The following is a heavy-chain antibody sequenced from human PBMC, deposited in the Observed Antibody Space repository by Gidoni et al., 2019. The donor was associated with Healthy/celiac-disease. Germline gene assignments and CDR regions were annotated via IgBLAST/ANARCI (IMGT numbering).Heavy chain of an antibody. D-gene: IGHD3-16*01. CDR1: GGSFSGYY. CDR3: ATWGGY. V-gene: IGHV4-34*01. J-gene: IGHJ4*02. CDR2: INHSGST. Sequence: QVQLQQWCSGLLKPSETLSLPCAVYGGSFSGYYWSWIRQPPGKGLEWIGEINHSGSTNYNPSLKSRVTISVDTSKNQFSLKLSSVTAADTAVYYCATWGGYWGQGTLVTVSS.